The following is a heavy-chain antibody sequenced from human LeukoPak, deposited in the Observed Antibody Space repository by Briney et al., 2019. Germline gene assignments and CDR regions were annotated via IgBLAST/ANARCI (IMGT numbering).Heavy chain of an antibody. CDR1: GGSISSYY. CDR3: ARESDTAMVTRPFDY. D-gene: IGHD5-18*01. J-gene: IGHJ4*02. Sequence: SETLSLTCTVSGGSISSYYWSWIRQPAGKGLEWIGRIYTSGSTNYNPSLKSRVTMSVDTSKNQFSLELSSVTAADTAVYYCARESDTAMVTRPFDYWGQGTLVTVSS. CDR2: IYTSGST. V-gene: IGHV4-4*07.